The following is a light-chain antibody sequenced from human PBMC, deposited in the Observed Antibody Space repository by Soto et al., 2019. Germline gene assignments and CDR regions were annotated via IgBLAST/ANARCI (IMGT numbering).Light chain of an antibody. CDR1: QGFSNS. Sequence: DIQITQSPSSLTASIGDRVTISCRASQGFSNSLAWYQQKPGKVPTLLIYGASILQSGVPSRFSGSGSGTEFTLTISCLQPEDVATYFCQKYDSAPLTFGGGTKVEIK. CDR2: GAS. CDR3: QKYDSAPLT. J-gene: IGKJ4*01. V-gene: IGKV1-27*01.